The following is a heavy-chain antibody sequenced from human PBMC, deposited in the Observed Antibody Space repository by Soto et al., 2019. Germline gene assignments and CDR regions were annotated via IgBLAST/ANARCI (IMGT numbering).Heavy chain of an antibody. CDR2: INHSGST. V-gene: IGHV4-34*01. J-gene: IGHJ4*02. CDR1: GGSFSGYY. D-gene: IGHD5-12*01. Sequence: PSETLSLTCAVYGGSFSGYYWSWIRQPPGKGLEWIGEINHSGSTNYNPSLKSRVTISVDTSKNQFSLKLSSVTAADTAVYYCARKRWLQFFDYWGKGTRVTTSS. CDR3: ARKRWLQFFDY.